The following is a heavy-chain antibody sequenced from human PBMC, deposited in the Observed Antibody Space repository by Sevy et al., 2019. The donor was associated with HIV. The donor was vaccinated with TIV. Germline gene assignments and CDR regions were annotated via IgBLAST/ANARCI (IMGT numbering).Heavy chain of an antibody. CDR2: ISGSGGST. CDR1: GFTFSSYA. J-gene: IGHJ4*02. V-gene: IGHV3-23*01. Sequence: GGSLRLSCAASGFTFSSYAMSWVRQAPGKGLEWVSAISGSGGSTYYADSVKGRFTISRDNSKNTLYPQMNSLRAEDTAVYYCAKTSWFGELYYFDYWGQGTLVTVSS. CDR3: AKTSWFGELYYFDY. D-gene: IGHD3-10*01.